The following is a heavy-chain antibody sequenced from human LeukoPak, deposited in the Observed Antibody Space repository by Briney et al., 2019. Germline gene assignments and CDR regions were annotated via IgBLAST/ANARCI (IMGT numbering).Heavy chain of an antibody. CDR3: ASQILSREVATIIDY. CDR2: IIPILGIA. CDR1: GGTFSSYA. J-gene: IGHJ4*02. Sequence: SVKVSCKASGGTFSSYAISWVRQAPGQGLEWMGRIIPILGIANYAQKFQGRVTITADKSTSTAYMELSSLRSEDTAVYYCASQILSREVATIIDYWGQGTLVTVSS. V-gene: IGHV1-69*04. D-gene: IGHD5-24*01.